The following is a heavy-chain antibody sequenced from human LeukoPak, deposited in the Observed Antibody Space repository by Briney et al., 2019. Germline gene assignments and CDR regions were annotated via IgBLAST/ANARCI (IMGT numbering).Heavy chain of an antibody. CDR1: GFTFSNYA. Sequence: PGGSLRLSCVASGFTFSNYAMHWVRQAPGKGLEYVSGIPSDGVLTNYAGSVKGRFTISRDNPKNTVYLQMSNLRAEDTALYYCVRRDSSGWYEYWGQGTLVIVSS. CDR3: VRRDSSGWYEY. CDR2: IPSDGVLT. J-gene: IGHJ4*02. D-gene: IGHD6-19*01. V-gene: IGHV3-64D*06.